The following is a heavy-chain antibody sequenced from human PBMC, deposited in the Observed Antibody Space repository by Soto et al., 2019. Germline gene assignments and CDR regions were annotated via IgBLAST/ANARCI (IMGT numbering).Heavy chain of an antibody. D-gene: IGHD4-17*01. CDR3: ANGGVTNVAELDY. J-gene: IGHJ4*02. V-gene: IGHV3-30*18. Sequence: PGGSLRLSCAASGFTFSSYGMHWVRQAPGKGLEWVAVISYDGSNKYYADSVKGRFTISRDNSKNTLYLQMNSLRAEDTAVYYCANGGVTNVAELDYWGQGTLVTVSS. CDR1: GFTFSSYG. CDR2: ISYDGSNK.